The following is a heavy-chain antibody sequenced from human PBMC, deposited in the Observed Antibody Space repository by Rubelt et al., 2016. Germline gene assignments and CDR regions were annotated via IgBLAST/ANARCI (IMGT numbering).Heavy chain of an antibody. CDR1: GFTFSSYA. J-gene: IGHJ6*02. Sequence: ESGGGLVQPGGSLRLSCAVSGFTFSSYAMTWVRQAPGKGLEWVSVISGSGGTTYYADSVKGRFTISRDTSKNTLHLQMNSLTAEDTAVYYCARDSTRTGRGYSYGYRYYYGMDVWGQGTTVTVSS. D-gene: IGHD5-18*01. V-gene: IGHV3-23*01. CDR2: ISGSGGTT. CDR3: ARDSTRTGRGYSYGYRYYYGMDV.